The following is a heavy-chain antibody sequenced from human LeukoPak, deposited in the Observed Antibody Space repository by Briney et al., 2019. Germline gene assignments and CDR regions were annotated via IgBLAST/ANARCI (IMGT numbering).Heavy chain of an antibody. J-gene: IGHJ4*02. CDR1: GFTFSSYG. V-gene: IGHV3-30*18. D-gene: IGHD1-20*01. CDR2: ISYDGSNK. CDR3: AKSITTYRYYFDY. Sequence: SGRSLRLSCAASGFTFSSYGMHWVRQAPGKGLEWVAVISYDGSNKYYADSVKGRFTISRDNSKNTLYLQMNSLRAEDTAVYYCAKSITTYRYYFDYWGQGTLVTVYS.